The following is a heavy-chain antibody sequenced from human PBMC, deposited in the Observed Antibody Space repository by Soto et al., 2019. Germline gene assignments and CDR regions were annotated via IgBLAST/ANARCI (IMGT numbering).Heavy chain of an antibody. CDR3: ARLGSSGWYQGSCFDY. CDR1: GGSITRNNHY. CDR2: ILYSGST. V-gene: IGHV4-39*01. D-gene: IGHD6-19*01. J-gene: IGHJ4*02. Sequence: QLQLQESGPGLVKPSETLSLTCIVSGGSITRNNHYWGWIRQSPGKGLEWIGSILYSGSTIYNPSLQSRVTLSVETSKNQCHLKMSSVTAADTALYYCARLGSSGWYQGSCFDYWGQGTLVTVSS.